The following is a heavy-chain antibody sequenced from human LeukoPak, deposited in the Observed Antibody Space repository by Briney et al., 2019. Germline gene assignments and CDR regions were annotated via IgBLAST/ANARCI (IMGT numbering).Heavy chain of an antibody. CDR1: GFTFSSFD. J-gene: IGHJ6*02. CDR3: ARDHYYGMDV. V-gene: IGHV3-21*01. CDR2: ISSSSSYI. Sequence: GGSLRLSCAASGFTFSSFDMHWVRQAPGKGLEWVSSISSSSSYIYYADSVKGRFTISRDNAKNSLYLQMNSLRAEDTAVYYCARDHYYGMDVWGQGTTVTVSS.